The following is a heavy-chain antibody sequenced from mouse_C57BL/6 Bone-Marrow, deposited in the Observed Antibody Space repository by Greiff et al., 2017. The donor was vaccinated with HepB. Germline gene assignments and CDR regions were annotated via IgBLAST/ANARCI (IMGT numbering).Heavy chain of an antibody. CDR1: GYTFTDYY. V-gene: IGHV1-19*01. J-gene: IGHJ2*01. CDR2: INPYNGGT. CDR3: ARDYYYGSSYSVYFDY. D-gene: IGHD1-1*01. Sequence: VQLKESGPVLVKPGASVKMSCKASGYTFTDYYMNWVKQSHGKSLEWIGVINPYNGGTSYNQKFKGKGTLTVDKSSSTAYMELNSLTSEDSAVYYCARDYYYGSSYSVYFDYWGQGTTLTVSS.